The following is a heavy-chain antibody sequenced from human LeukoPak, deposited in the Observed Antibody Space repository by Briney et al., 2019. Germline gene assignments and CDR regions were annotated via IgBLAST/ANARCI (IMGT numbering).Heavy chain of an antibody. D-gene: IGHD3-22*01. J-gene: IGHJ6*02. V-gene: IGHV3-33*01. CDR3: ARVLTSDSSGYYYGYYYYGMDV. CDR1: GFTFSSYG. Sequence: GGSLRLSCAASGFTFSSYGMPWVRQAPGKGLEWVAVIWYDGSNKYYADSVKGRFTISRDNSKNTLYPQMNSLRAEDTAVYYCARVLTSDSSGYYYGYYYYGMDVWGQGTTVTVSS. CDR2: IWYDGSNK.